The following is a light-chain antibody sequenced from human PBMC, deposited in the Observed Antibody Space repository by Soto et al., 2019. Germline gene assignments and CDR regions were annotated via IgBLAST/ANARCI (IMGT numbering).Light chain of an antibody. CDR1: QSISGW. V-gene: IGKV1-5*03. J-gene: IGKJ1*01. CDR3: QQYNDYSRT. CDR2: KAP. Sequence: DIQMTQSPSTLSASVGDRVTITCRASQSISGWLAWYQQKPGKAPKLLIYKAPHLESGVPSRFSGSGSGTEFTLTISSLHSDDSATYYCQQYNDYSRTFGQGTKVEIK.